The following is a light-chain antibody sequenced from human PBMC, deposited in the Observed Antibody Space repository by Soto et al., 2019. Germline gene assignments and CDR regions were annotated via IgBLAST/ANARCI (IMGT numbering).Light chain of an antibody. CDR3: QLWDTISDRYV. J-gene: IGLJ1*01. CDR1: RVGTES. Sequence: SYELTQPPSVSVAPGQTARITCGGGRVGTESVHWYQQKPGQAPVLVVYDDSNRPSGIPERFSGSNSANTATLTITRVAAGGEADYYCQLWDTISDRYVFGTGTKVTI. V-gene: IGLV3-21*02. CDR2: DDS.